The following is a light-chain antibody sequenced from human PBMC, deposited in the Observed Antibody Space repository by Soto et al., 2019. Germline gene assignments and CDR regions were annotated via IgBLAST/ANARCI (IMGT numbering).Light chain of an antibody. CDR2: GAS. CDR3: QQTYTTPEIT. CDR1: QALSNY. J-gene: IGKJ5*01. Sequence: DIQLTQSPSVLSASVGDTVTITCRASQALSNYLAWYQQKPGKAPNLLMYGASYLKSGVPTRFSGSGSGTDFTLTISSLQPEDFAIYYCQQTYTTPEITFGQGTRLEIK. V-gene: IGKV1-39*01.